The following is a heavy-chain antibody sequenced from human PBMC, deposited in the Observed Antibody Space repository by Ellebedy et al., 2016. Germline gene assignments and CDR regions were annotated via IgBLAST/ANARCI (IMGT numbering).Heavy chain of an antibody. V-gene: IGHV1-18*01. CDR3: ARGGDYDGYFDY. J-gene: IGHJ4*02. Sequence: LQDRVTMTTDTSTSTAYMELRSLRSDDTAVYYCARGGDYDGYFDYWGQGTLVTVSS. D-gene: IGHD4-17*01.